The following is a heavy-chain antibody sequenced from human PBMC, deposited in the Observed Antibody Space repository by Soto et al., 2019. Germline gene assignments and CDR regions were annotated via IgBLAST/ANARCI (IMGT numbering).Heavy chain of an antibody. V-gene: IGHV4-61*01. Sequence: QVQLQESGPGLVKPSETLSLTCTVSGGSVNSDSYYWSWIRQPPGKRLEWIGSLYYSGSTNYNPSLQSRVTISVDTSKNQFSLRLSSMTAADTAVYFCASESREFSSSGGLDVWGQGTTVTVSS. CDR1: GGSVNSDSYY. D-gene: IGHD3-10*01. J-gene: IGHJ6*02. CDR3: ASESREFSSSGGLDV. CDR2: LYYSGST.